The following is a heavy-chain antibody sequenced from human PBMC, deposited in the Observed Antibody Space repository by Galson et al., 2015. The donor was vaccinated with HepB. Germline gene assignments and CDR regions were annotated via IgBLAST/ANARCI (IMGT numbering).Heavy chain of an antibody. CDR1: GGSISSGDYY. V-gene: IGHV4-30-4*01. D-gene: IGHD3-22*01. Sequence: LSLTCTVSGGSISSGDYYWSWIRQPPGKGLEWIGYIYYSESTYYNPSLKSRVTISVDTSKNQFSLKLSSVTAADTAVYYCARDSSYYDSSGYYPQFDYWGQGTLVTVSS. J-gene: IGHJ4*02. CDR2: IYYSEST. CDR3: ARDSSYYDSSGYYPQFDY.